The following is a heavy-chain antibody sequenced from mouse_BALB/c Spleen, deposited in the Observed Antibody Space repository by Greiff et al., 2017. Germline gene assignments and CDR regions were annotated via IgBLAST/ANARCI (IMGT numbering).Heavy chain of an antibody. Sequence: VQLQQSGAELVRSGASVKLSCTAPGFNIKDYYMHWVKQRPEQGLEWIGWIDPENGDTEYAPKFQGKATMTADTSSNTAYLQLSSLTSEDTAVYYCKADDGYSEGYWGQGTTLTVSS. CDR2: IDPENGDT. J-gene: IGHJ2*01. V-gene: IGHV14-4*02. CDR1: GFNIKDYY. CDR3: KADDGYSEGY. D-gene: IGHD2-3*01.